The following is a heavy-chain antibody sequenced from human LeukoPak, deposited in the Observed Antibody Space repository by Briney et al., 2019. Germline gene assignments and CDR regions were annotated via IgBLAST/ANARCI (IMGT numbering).Heavy chain of an antibody. V-gene: IGHV3-72*01. D-gene: IGHD1-26*01. Sequence: GGSLRLSCAASGFTFSDHFMDGVRQAPGKGLECVGRTRNKANDYTTEYAASVRRRFTISTDDSRTSLYLQMTSLQTEDTAVYYCARERNSGSYFLGSFDYWGQGTLVTVSS. CDR3: ARERNSGSYFLGSFDY. CDR1: GFTFSDHF. J-gene: IGHJ4*02. CDR2: TRNKANDYTT.